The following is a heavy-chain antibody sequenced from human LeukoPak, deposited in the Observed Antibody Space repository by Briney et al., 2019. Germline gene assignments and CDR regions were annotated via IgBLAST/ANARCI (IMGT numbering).Heavy chain of an antibody. D-gene: IGHD1-1*01. CDR1: GFTFSDYY. CDR2: ISSSSSYT. Sequence: GGSPRLSCAASGFTFSDYYMSWIRQAPGKGLEWVSYISSSSSYTKYGDSVKGRFTISRDNAKNSLYLQVNSLRAEDTAVYYCARGTGTTAYFDYWGQGTLVTVSS. V-gene: IGHV3-11*06. J-gene: IGHJ4*02. CDR3: ARGTGTTAYFDY.